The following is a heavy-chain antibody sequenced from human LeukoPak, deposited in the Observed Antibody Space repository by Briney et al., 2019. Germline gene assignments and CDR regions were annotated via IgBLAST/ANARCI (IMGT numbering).Heavy chain of an antibody. Sequence: GGSLRLSCAASGFTFSSYAMSWVRQAPGKGLEWVAVISYDGSNKYYADSVKGRFTISRDNSKNTLYLQMNSLRAEDTAVYYCARVSYDSSGYSSYGMDVWGQGTTVTVSS. J-gene: IGHJ6*02. CDR1: GFTFSSYA. V-gene: IGHV3-30-3*01. CDR3: ARVSYDSSGYSSYGMDV. CDR2: ISYDGSNK. D-gene: IGHD3-22*01.